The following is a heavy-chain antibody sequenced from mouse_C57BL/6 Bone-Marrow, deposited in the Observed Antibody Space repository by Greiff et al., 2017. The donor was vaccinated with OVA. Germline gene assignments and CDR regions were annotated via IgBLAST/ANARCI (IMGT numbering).Heavy chain of an antibody. CDR2: ILPGSGST. Sequence: QVQLKESGAELMKPGASVKLSCKATGYTFTGYWIEWVKQRPGHGLEWIGEILPGSGSTNYNEKFKGKATFTADTSSNTAYMQLSSLTTEDSAIYYCARFVYCWYFDVWGTGTTVTVSS. D-gene: IGHD1-1*01. J-gene: IGHJ1*03. V-gene: IGHV1-9*01. CDR1: GYTFTGYW. CDR3: ARFVYCWYFDV.